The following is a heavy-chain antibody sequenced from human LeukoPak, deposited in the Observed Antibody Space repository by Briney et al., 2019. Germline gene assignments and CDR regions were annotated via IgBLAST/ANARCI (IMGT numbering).Heavy chain of an antibody. Sequence: GGSLRLSCAVSGFTLSSYSMKWVRQAPGKGLEWVSYISHRSSTIYYADSVKGRFTISRDNAKNSLYLQMNSLTADDTGVYYCGRAYLAGVRDWGQGTLVTVSS. D-gene: IGHD3-10*01. J-gene: IGHJ4*02. CDR2: ISHRSSTI. CDR3: GRAYLAGVRD. V-gene: IGHV3-48*01. CDR1: GFTLSSYS.